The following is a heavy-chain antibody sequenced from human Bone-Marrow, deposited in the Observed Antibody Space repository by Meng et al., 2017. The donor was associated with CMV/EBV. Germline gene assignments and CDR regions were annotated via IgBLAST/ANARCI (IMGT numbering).Heavy chain of an antibody. CDR1: GFTFSSYW. V-gene: IGHV3-7*01. J-gene: IGHJ4*02. D-gene: IGHD2-15*01. CDR3: ARVVGAFDY. CDR2: IKQDGSEK. Sequence: GESLKISCAASGFTFSSYWMSWVRQAPGKGLEWVANIKQDGSEKYYVDSVKGRFTISRDNAKNSLYLQMNSLRAEDTAVYYCARVVGAFDYWGQGTRVTGSS.